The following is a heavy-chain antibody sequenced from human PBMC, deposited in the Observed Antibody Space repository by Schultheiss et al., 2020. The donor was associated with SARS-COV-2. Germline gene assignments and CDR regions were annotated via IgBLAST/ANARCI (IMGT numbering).Heavy chain of an antibody. Sequence: GGSLSLSCAASGFTFSSYAMSWVRQAPGKGLEWVGRIKSKTDGGTTDYAAPVKGRFTISRDDSKNTLYLQMNSLRADDTAVYSCASLSARPDKSYYALDVWGQGTTVTVSS. CDR1: GFTFSSYA. CDR3: ASLSARPDKSYYALDV. CDR2: IKSKTDGGTT. J-gene: IGHJ6*02. D-gene: IGHD6-6*01. V-gene: IGHV3-15*01.